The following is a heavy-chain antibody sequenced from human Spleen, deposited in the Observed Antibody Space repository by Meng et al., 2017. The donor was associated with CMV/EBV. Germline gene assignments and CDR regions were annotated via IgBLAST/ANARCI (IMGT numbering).Heavy chain of an antibody. CDR3: ARAPSYYDFWSGYSPRDWFDP. CDR2: IIPILGIA. CDR1: GGTFSSYA. Sequence: SVKVSCKASGGTFSSYAISWVRQAPGQGLEWMGGIIPILGIANYAQKFQGRVTITADKSTSTAYMELSSLRSEDTAVYYYARAPSYYDFWSGYSPRDWFDPWGQGTLVTVSS. J-gene: IGHJ5*02. D-gene: IGHD3-3*01. V-gene: IGHV1-69*10.